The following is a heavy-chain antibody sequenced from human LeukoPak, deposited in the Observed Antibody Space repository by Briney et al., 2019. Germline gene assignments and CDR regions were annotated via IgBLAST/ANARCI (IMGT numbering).Heavy chain of an antibody. CDR1: GFTFDDYA. J-gene: IGHJ4*02. Sequence: QTGGSLRLSCSAPGFTFDDYAMYWVRQAPGKGLEWVSGISWNSNHMGYADSVKGRFTISRDNAKNSLYLQMNSLRPEDTALYYCAKSGSGDLGFDYWGQGTLVTVSS. CDR2: ISWNSNHM. CDR3: AKSGSGDLGFDY. D-gene: IGHD1-14*01. V-gene: IGHV3-9*01.